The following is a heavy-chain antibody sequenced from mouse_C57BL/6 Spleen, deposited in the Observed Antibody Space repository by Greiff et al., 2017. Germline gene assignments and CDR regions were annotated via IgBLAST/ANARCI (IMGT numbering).Heavy chain of an antibody. V-gene: IGHV1-61*01. D-gene: IGHD2-5*01. CDR3: ARRSNYVGYAMDY. Sequence: VQLQQPGAALVRPGSSVKLSCKASGYTFTSYWLDWVKQRPGQGLEWIGNIYPSDSETHYNQKFKDKATLTVDKSSSTAYMQLSSLTSADSAVYYCARRSNYVGYAMDYWGQGTSVTVSS. J-gene: IGHJ4*01. CDR1: GYTFTSYW. CDR2: IYPSDSET.